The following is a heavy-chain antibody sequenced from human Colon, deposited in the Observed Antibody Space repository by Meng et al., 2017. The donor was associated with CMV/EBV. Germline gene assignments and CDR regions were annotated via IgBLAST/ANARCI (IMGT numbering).Heavy chain of an antibody. CDR3: ARSTIQSFAYGLNV. CDR1: GGSVSGGIYY. J-gene: IGHJ6*02. V-gene: IGHV4-61*03. Sequence: CSVSGGSVSGGIYYWSWIRQPPGKGLEWLGYITYTGSSKYNPSVKGRVTISSDRSKNHISLRLTSVTAADMAVYYCARSTIQSFAYGLNVWGLGTTVTVSS. D-gene: IGHD3-10*01. CDR2: ITYTGSS.